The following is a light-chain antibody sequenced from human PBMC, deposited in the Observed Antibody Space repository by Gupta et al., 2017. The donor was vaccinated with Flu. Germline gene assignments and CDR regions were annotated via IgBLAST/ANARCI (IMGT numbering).Light chain of an antibody. CDR1: QSISNW. Sequence: DIQMTQSPSTLSASVGDRVIITCRASQSISNWLAWYQQKPGKAPKLLIYKASTLESGVPSRFSSSGSGTEFTLTISGLQPDDFTTYYCQQYYTYETFGQGTKVEIK. V-gene: IGKV1-5*03. CDR2: KAS. CDR3: QQYYTYET. J-gene: IGKJ1*01.